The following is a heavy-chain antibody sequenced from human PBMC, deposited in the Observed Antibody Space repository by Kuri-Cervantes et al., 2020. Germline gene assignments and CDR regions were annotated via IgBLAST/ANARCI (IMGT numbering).Heavy chain of an antibody. CDR2: IYYSGST. J-gene: IGHJ4*02. CDR3: ARGYRAMVRGVIGY. D-gene: IGHD3-10*01. Sequence: SETLSLTCTVSGGSISSSSYYWGWIRQPPGKGLEWIGSIYYSGSTYYSPSLKSRVTISVDTSKDQFSLKLSSVTAADTAVYYCARGYRAMVRGVIGYWGQGTLVTVSS. V-gene: IGHV4-39*01. CDR1: GGSISSSSYY.